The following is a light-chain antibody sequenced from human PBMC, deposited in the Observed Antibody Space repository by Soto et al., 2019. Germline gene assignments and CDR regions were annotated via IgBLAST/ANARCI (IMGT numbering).Light chain of an antibody. CDR2: AAS. CDR1: QNVRTF. Sequence: VLTQYPATLSLCPGERATVSCGASQNVRTFLDWYQQKPGQAPRLLIYAASNRATGIPARFSGSGSGTDFTLTISSLEPEDFAVYYCQQHSHWPPWTFGQGTKVDIK. CDR3: QQHSHWPPWT. J-gene: IGKJ1*01. V-gene: IGKV3-11*01.